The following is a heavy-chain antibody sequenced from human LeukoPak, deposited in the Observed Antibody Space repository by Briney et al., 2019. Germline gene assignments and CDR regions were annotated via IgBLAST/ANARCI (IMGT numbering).Heavy chain of an antibody. CDR2: IYSGGST. D-gene: IGHD3-22*01. CDR1: GFTVSSNY. Sequence: GGSLRLSCAASGFTVSSNYMSWVRQAPGKGLEWVSVIYSGGSTYYADSVKGRFTISRDSSKNTLYLQMNSLRAEDTAVYYCARLSSYYYDSSADFDYWGQGTLVTVSS. J-gene: IGHJ4*02. CDR3: ARLSSYYYDSSADFDY. V-gene: IGHV3-66*01.